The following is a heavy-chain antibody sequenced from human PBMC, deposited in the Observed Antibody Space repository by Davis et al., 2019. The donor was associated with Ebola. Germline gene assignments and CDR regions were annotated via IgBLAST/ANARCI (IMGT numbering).Heavy chain of an antibody. CDR2: ISNDGHSK. CDR1: GFTFNSYS. D-gene: IGHD3-16*01. CDR3: ARDRYDYMWGSFPSGYLDS. V-gene: IGHV3-30-3*01. J-gene: IGHJ4*02. Sequence: PGGSLRLSCAASGFTFNSYSMHWVRQAPGRGLEWLAVISNDGHSKLYADSVKGRFTISRDNSKYTLFLEMSSLKSEDTAVYFCARDRYDYMWGSFPSGYLDSWGQGSLVTVSS.